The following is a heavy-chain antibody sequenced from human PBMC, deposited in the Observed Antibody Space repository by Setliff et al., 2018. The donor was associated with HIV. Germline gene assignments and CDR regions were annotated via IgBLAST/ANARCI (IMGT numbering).Heavy chain of an antibody. CDR1: GFTFSNAW. V-gene: IGHV3-15*01. CDR3: TTGEGGTYRYNYFDP. J-gene: IGHJ5*02. Sequence: GGSLRLSCAASGFTFSNAWMTWVRQVPGKGLEWVGRIKSKIDGGTTDYATPVKGRFTISRDDSKNTLYLQINSLKTEDTAVYYCTTGEGGTYRYNYFDPWGQGTLVTVSS. D-gene: IGHD1-26*01. CDR2: IKSKIDGGTT.